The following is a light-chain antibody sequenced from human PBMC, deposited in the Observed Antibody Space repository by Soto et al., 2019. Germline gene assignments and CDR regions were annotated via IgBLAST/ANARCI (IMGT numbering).Light chain of an antibody. V-gene: IGKV3-15*01. CDR3: QQRNDWVT. J-gene: IGKJ4*01. Sequence: EIVMTQSPVTLSVSPGERVTLSCRASQSVSSNLAWYQQKPGQAPSLLIYGAFTRATGIPARFSGTGSGTEFILTISSLEPEDSGVYYCQQRNDWVTFGGGTKVDIK. CDR1: QSVSSN. CDR2: GAF.